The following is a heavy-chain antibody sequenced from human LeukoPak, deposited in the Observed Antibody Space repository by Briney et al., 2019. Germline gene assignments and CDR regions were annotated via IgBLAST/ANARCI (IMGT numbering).Heavy chain of an antibody. V-gene: IGHV5-51*01. Sequence: GESLKISCKGSGYSFTSYWIGWVRQMPGKGLEWMGIIYPGDSDTRYSPSFQGQVTISADKSISTAYLQWSSLKASDSAMYYCARLGGSKGLNEYNWFDPWGQGTLVTVS. D-gene: IGHD1-26*01. J-gene: IGHJ5*02. CDR1: GYSFTSYW. CDR2: IYPGDSDT. CDR3: ARLGGSKGLNEYNWFDP.